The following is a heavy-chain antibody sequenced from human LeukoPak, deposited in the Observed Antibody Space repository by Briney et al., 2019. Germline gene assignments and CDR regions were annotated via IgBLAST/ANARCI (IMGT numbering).Heavy chain of an antibody. CDR1: EYSFATYW. CDR2: IYPSDSDT. CDR3: ARPLQGIVGATGFDY. Sequence: GESLKISCQGSEYSFATYWIAWLRQMPGKGLEWMGIIYPSDSDTRYSSSFQGQVTISADKSIKTAYLQWSSLKASDTAMYYCARPLQGIVGATGFDYWGQGTLVTVSS. J-gene: IGHJ4*02. D-gene: IGHD1-26*01. V-gene: IGHV5-51*01.